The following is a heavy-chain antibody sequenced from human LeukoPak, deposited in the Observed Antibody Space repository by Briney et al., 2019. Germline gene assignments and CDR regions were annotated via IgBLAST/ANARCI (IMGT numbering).Heavy chain of an antibody. V-gene: IGHV3-23*01. CDR1: GFTYSTYA. CDR3: AKDMYTSCRGASLDY. Sequence: GGSLRLACAASGFTYSTYAMNWVRQAPGKGLEWVSSLSDSGDTTYYADSVKGRFTISRDNSKNTLFLQMNSLRAEDTALYYCAKDMYTSCRGASLDYWGQGTLVTVSS. CDR2: LSDSGDTT. J-gene: IGHJ4*02. D-gene: IGHD2-2*01.